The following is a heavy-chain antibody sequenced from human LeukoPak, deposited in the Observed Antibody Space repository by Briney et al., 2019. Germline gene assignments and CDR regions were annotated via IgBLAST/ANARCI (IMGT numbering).Heavy chain of an antibody. CDR1: GFTFSSYW. V-gene: IGHV3-66*02. J-gene: IGHJ4*02. CDR3: ARDRSYDSSGYPFDF. Sequence: GGSLRLSCAASGFTFSSYWMSWVRQAPGKGLEWVSVIYAGGSTFYADSVKGRFTISRDNSKNTVYLQMNSLRAEDTAVYYCARDRSYDSSGYPFDFWGQGTLVTVSS. D-gene: IGHD3-22*01. CDR2: IYAGGST.